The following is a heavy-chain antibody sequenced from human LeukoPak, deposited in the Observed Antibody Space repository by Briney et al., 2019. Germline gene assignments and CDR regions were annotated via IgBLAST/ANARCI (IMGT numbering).Heavy chain of an antibody. CDR2: ITSSGSTI. J-gene: IGHJ4*02. CDR1: GFTFSDYY. D-gene: IGHD3-9*01. Sequence: GGSLRLSCAASGFTFSDYYMSWIRQAPGKGLEWVSYITSSGSTISYADSVKGRFTISRDNAKKSLFLQMNSLRAEDTAVYYCARATTYDILTGYSDYWGQGTLVTVSS. CDR3: ARATTYDILTGYSDY. V-gene: IGHV3-11*04.